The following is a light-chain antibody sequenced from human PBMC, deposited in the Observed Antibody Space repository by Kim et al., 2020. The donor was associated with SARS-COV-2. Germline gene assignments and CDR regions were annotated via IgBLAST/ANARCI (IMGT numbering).Light chain of an antibody. J-gene: IGLJ3*02. CDR1: SGSIASDF. V-gene: IGLV6-57*01. CDR2: EDH. CDR3: QSYNDNEWV. Sequence: KTLIISCTRSSGSIASDFVQWLQQRAASSPTTVFYEDHKSPSGVPDRFSGSVDNSSNSASLSISGLRAEDEADYYCQSYNDNEWVFGGGTQLTVL.